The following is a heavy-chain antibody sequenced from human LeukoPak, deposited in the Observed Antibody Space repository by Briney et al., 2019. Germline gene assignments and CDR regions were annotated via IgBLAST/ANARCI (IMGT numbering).Heavy chain of an antibody. D-gene: IGHD6-13*01. CDR2: IYYSGST. CDR1: GGSISSGDYY. V-gene: IGHV4-30-4*08. J-gene: IGHJ3*02. Sequence: SQTLSLTCTVSGGSISSGDYYWSWIRQPPGEGLEWIGYIYYSGSTYYNPSLKSRVTISVDTSKNQFSLKLSSVTAADTAVYYCARDSPIAAAGTGTRAFDIWGQGTMVTVSS. CDR3: ARDSPIAAAGTGTRAFDI.